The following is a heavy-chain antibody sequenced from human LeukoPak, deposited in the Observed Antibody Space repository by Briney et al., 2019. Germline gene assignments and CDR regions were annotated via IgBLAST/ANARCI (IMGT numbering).Heavy chain of an antibody. CDR3: AKLSEARWYSSSAGFDH. CDR1: GFTFDDYA. Sequence: PGGSLRLSCAASGFTFDDYAMHWVRQGPGKGLEWVSGINWNSGTIGYADSVKGRFTISRDNAKNSLYLQMNSLRGEDTALYYCAKLSEARWYSSSAGFDHWGQGALVTVSS. J-gene: IGHJ4*02. CDR2: INWNSGTI. D-gene: IGHD6-19*01. V-gene: IGHV3-9*01.